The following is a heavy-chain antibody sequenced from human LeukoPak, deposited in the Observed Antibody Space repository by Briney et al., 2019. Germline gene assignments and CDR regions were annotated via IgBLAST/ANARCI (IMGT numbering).Heavy chain of an antibody. V-gene: IGHV1-2*06. J-gene: IGHJ4*02. CDR2: INPNSGGT. CDR1: GYIFTDYY. Sequence: GASVKVSCKASGYIFTDYYMHWVRQAPGQELGWMGRINPNSGGTNYAQKFQGRVTMTRDTSISTAYMELSRLRSDDTAVYYCARAEHSGYDGPNYFDYWGQGTLVTVSS. D-gene: IGHD5-12*01. CDR3: ARAEHSGYDGPNYFDY.